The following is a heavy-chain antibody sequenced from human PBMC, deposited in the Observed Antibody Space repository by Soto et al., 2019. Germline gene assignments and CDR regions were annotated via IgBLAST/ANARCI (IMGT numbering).Heavy chain of an antibody. CDR1: GFTFSSYT. D-gene: IGHD5-18*01. CDR2: ILYDGGNK. Sequence: VGSLRLSCAASGFTFSSYTMHWVRQARGKGLEWVALILYDGGNKYYADSVKGGFTISRDNSKNTLYLQVNSLRPEDTAVYYCARDNGYSHGHGMDVWGQGTTVTVSS. V-gene: IGHV3-30-3*01. J-gene: IGHJ6*02. CDR3: ARDNGYSHGHGMDV.